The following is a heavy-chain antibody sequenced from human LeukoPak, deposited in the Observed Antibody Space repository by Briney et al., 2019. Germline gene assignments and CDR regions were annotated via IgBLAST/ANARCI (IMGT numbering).Heavy chain of an antibody. D-gene: IGHD3-9*01. V-gene: IGHV3-7*01. Sequence: SGGSLRLSCAASGFTFSSYWMSWVRQAPGKGLEWVANIKQDGSEKYYVDSVKGRFTISRDNAKNSLYLQMNSLRAEDTAVYYCARDLHLLLRYFDRPFDYWGQGTLVAVSS. CDR2: IKQDGSEK. J-gene: IGHJ4*02. CDR3: ARDLHLLLRYFDRPFDY. CDR1: GFTFSSYW.